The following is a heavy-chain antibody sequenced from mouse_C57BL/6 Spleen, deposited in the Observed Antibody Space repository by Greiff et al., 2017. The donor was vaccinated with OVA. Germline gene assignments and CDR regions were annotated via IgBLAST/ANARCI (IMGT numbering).Heavy chain of an antibody. Sequence: EVKLMESGGGLVKPGGSLKLSCAASGFTFSSYAMSWVRQTPEKRLEWVATISDGGSYTYYPDNVKGRFTISRDNATNNLYLQMGHLKSEDTAMYYCARDGGERNFDYWGQGTTLTVSS. CDR1: GFTFSSYA. CDR3: ARDGGERNFDY. V-gene: IGHV5-4*01. J-gene: IGHJ2*01. CDR2: ISDGGSYT.